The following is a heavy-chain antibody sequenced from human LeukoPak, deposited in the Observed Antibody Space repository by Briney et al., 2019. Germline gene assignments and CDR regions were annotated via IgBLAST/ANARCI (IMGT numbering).Heavy chain of an antibody. CDR2: ISYDGSNK. V-gene: IGHV3-30*18. Sequence: GRSLRLSCAASGFTFSSYGMHWVRQAPGKGLGWVAVISYDGSNKYYADSVKGRFAISRDNSKNTLYLQMNSLRAEDTAVYYCAKDGIAYYDFWSGPYYYGMDVWGQGTTVTVSS. D-gene: IGHD3-3*01. CDR1: GFTFSSYG. J-gene: IGHJ6*02. CDR3: AKDGIAYYDFWSGPYYYGMDV.